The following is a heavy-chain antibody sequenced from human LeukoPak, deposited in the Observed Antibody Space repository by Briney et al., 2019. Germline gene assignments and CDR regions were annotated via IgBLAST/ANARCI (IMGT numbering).Heavy chain of an antibody. D-gene: IGHD3/OR15-3a*01. Sequence: GGSLRLSCAASGFTFSSYGMHWVRQAPGKGLEWVAFVRYDGSKNYYADSEKGRFTISRDNYKNTLYLQMNSLRAEDTAVYYCAKFGLTFDNWGQGTLVTVSS. CDR1: GFTFSSYG. CDR2: VRYDGSKN. CDR3: AKFGLTFDN. J-gene: IGHJ4*02. V-gene: IGHV3-30*02.